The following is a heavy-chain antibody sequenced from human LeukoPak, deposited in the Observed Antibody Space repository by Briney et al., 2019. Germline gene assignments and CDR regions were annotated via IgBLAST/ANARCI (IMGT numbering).Heavy chain of an antibody. D-gene: IGHD3-16*01. CDR1: GYTFTKFW. Sequence: PGESLKISCKGSGYTFTKFWIGWVRQIPGKGLEWIGIIYPGDSETTYSPSFQGQVTISADKSISTAYLQWNTLKASDTPMSYCARQGGGKFDPWGQGTLVTVSS. J-gene: IGHJ5*02. V-gene: IGHV5-51*01. CDR2: IYPGDSET. CDR3: ARQGGGKFDP.